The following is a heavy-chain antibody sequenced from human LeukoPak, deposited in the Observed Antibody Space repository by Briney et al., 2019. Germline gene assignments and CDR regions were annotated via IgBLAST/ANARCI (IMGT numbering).Heavy chain of an antibody. Sequence: GGSLRLSCAASGFTFSDYSMNWVRQAPGKGXXXXSSISSSSSYIYDADSVKGRFTISRDNAKTSLYLHMNSLRAEDTAVYYCARSIAATGSNFDYWGQGTLVTVSS. CDR1: GFTFSDYS. V-gene: IGHV3-21*01. CDR3: ARSIAATGSNFDY. J-gene: IGHJ4*02. D-gene: IGHD6-25*01. CDR2: ISSSSSYI.